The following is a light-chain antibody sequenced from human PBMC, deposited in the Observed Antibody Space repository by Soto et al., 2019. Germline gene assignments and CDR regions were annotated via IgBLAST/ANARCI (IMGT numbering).Light chain of an antibody. CDR2: PAS. J-gene: IGKJ4*01. CDR3: QQENSFPLS. CDR1: QAIGYW. Sequence: DIQMTQSPSPVSASVGDRVTITGRASQAIGYWLAWYQQKPGKAPKLLIYPASNLQSGVPSRFRGSGSGTDFTLTISSLQPEDFAIYYCQQENSFPLSFGGGTKVEIK. V-gene: IGKV1-12*01.